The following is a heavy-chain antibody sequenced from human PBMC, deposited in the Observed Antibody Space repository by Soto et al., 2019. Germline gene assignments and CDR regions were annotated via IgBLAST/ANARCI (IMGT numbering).Heavy chain of an antibody. CDR2: IYYSGST. V-gene: IGHV4-39*07. J-gene: IGHJ4*02. CDR3: ARRSYYFDY. D-gene: IGHD6-6*01. CDR1: GGSVCSSSYY. Sequence: ETPSLSCTVSGGSVCSSSYYGGWIRQPPGKGLEWIGSIYYSGSTNYNPSLKSRVTISVDTSKNQFSLKLSSVTAADTAVYYCARRSYYFDYWGQGTLVTVSS.